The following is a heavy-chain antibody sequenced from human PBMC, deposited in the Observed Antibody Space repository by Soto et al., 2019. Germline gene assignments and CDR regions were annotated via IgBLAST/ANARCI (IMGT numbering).Heavy chain of an antibody. CDR1: GFTFSSYA. CDR2: ISYDGSNK. V-gene: IGHV3-30-3*01. Sequence: GGSLRLSCAASGFTFSSYAMHWVRQAPGKGLEWVAVISYDGSNKYYADSVKGRFTISRDNSKNTLYLQMDSLTAEDTAVYYCARGWYQVVVVAVMEHWGQGIPVTVSS. CDR3: ARGWYQVVVVAVMEH. J-gene: IGHJ4*02. D-gene: IGHD2-15*01.